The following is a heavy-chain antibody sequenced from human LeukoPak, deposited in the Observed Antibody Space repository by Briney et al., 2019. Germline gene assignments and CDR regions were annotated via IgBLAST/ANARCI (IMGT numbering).Heavy chain of an antibody. CDR1: GYTFTSCD. Sequence: ASVKVSCKASGYTFTSCDINWVRQATGQGLEWMGWMNPNSGNTGYAQKFQGRVTMTRNTSISTAYMELSSLRSEDTAVYYCARGSCSSTSCYLIGPSYYYYYYMDVWGKGTTVTVSS. CDR3: ARGSCSSTSCYLIGPSYYYYYYMDV. CDR2: MNPNSGNT. J-gene: IGHJ6*03. D-gene: IGHD2-2*01. V-gene: IGHV1-8*01.